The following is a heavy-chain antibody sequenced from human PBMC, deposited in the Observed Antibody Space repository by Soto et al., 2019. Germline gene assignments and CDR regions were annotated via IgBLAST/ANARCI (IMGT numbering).Heavy chain of an antibody. CDR3: AVSRGSSTNYYYYGMDV. CDR2: IIPIFGTA. V-gene: IGHV1-69*13. D-gene: IGHD6-13*01. J-gene: IGHJ6*02. CDR1: GGTFSSYA. Sequence: SSVKVSCKASGGTFSSYAISWVRQAPGQGLEWMGGIIPIFGTANYAQRFQGRVTITADESTSTAYMELSSLRSEDTAVYYCAVSRGSSTNYYYYGMDVWGQGTTVTVSS.